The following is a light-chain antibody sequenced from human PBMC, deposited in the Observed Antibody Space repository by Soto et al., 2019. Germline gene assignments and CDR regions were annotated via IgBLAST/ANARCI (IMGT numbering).Light chain of an antibody. J-gene: IGLJ1*01. CDR3: NSYTNSSTPLYV. V-gene: IGLV2-14*01. CDR1: SSDVGGYNY. CDR2: DVS. Sequence: QSALTQPASVSGSPGQSITISCTGTSSDVGGYNYVSWYQQHPGKAPKLMIYDVSNRPSGVSNRFSGSKSGNTASLTISGLQAEDEADYYCNSYTNSSTPLYVFGTGTKVT.